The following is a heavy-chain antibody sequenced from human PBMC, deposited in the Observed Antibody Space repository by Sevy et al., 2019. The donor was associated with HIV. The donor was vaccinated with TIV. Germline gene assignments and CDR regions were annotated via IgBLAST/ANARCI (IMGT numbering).Heavy chain of an antibody. CDR2: IYSGGST. CDR1: GFTVSSNY. D-gene: IGHD3-16*02. CDR3: AGGAMITFWGVIVRALEYYFDY. Sequence: SGSLRLSCAASGFTVSSNYMSWVRQAPGKGLERVSVIYSGGSTYYADSVKGRFTITRDNSKNTLYLQMNSLRAEDTAVYYCAGGAMITFWGVIVRALEYYFDYWGQGTLVSVSS. J-gene: IGHJ4*02. V-gene: IGHV3-53*01.